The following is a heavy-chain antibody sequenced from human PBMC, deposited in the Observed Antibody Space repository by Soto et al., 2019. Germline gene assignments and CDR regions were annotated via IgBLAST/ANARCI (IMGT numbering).Heavy chain of an antibody. CDR1: GGSISGSRYY. D-gene: IGHD6-19*01. CDR3: VRLEGIAVAGIGIDY. CDR2: IYYSGST. Sequence: QLLLRESGPGLVKPSETLSLTCTVSGGSISGSRYYWGWIRQPPGKGLEWIATIYYSGSTYYNPSRKSRVNISVDTSKNQFSLRLSSVTAADTGVYYCVRLEGIAVAGIGIDYWGQGTLVTVSS. V-gene: IGHV4-39*01. J-gene: IGHJ4*02.